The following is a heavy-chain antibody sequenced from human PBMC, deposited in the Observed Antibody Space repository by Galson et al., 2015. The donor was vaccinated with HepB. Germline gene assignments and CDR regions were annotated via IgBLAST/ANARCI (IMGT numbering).Heavy chain of an antibody. J-gene: IGHJ4*02. CDR3: TTDPAWGPPDY. CDR1: GFTFSNAW. D-gene: IGHD3-16*01. Sequence: SLRLSCAASGFTFSNAWMSWVRQAPGKGLEWVGRIKSKTDGGTTDYAAPVKGRFTISRDDSKNTLYLQMNSLKTEDTAVYYCTTDPAWGPPDYWGQGTLVTVSS. CDR2: IKSKTDGGTT. V-gene: IGHV3-15*01.